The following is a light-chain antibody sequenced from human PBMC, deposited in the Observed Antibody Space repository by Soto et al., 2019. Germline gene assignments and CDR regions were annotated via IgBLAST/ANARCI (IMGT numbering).Light chain of an antibody. J-gene: IGKJ1*01. Sequence: DIQMTQSPSSLSASVGDRVTITCRASQSISSYLNWYQQKPGKAPKLLIYDASNLKTGVPSRFSGSGSGTDFTFTISSLQPEDIATYYCQQYDNLPRTFGQGTKVDIK. V-gene: IGKV1-33*01. CDR1: QSISSY. CDR3: QQYDNLPRT. CDR2: DAS.